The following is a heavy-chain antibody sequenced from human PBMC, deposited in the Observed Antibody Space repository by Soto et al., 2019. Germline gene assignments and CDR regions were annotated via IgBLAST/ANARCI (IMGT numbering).Heavy chain of an antibody. J-gene: IGHJ4*02. CDR2: ISSTTNYI. V-gene: IGHV3-21*06. CDR3: ARESEDLTSKFDY. CDR1: GFTFTRYS. Sequence: GGSLRLSCAASGFTFTRYSMNWVRQAPGKGLEWVSSISSTTNYIYYGDSMTGRFTISRDNAKNSLYLEMNSLRAEDTAVYYCARESEDLTSKFDYWGQGTLVTVSS.